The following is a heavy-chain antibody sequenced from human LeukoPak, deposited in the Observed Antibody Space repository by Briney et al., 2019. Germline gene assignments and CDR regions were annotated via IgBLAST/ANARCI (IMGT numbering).Heavy chain of an antibody. CDR1: GFTFSSYA. D-gene: IGHD2-15*01. J-gene: IGHJ4*02. CDR2: ISGSGGST. CDR3: AKYLGWSPKYYFDY. V-gene: IGHV3-23*01. Sequence: PGGSLRLSCAASGFTFSSYAMSWVRQAPGRGLECVSAISGSGGSTYYADSVKGRFTISRDNSKNTLYLQMNSMRAEDTAVYYCAKYLGWSPKYYFDYWGGGNLVTVSS.